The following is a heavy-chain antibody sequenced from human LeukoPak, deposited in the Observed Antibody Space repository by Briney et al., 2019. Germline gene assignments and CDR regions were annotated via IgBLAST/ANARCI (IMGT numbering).Heavy chain of an antibody. D-gene: IGHD6-13*01. CDR2: IYYSGST. J-gene: IGHJ4*02. Sequence: SETLSLTCTVSGGSISGSSYYWGWIRQPPGKGLEWIGSIYYSGSTYSNPSLKSRVTISVDTSKNQFSLKLSSVTAADTAVYFCASSYSSSWYDYWGQGTLVTVSS. V-gene: IGHV4-39*07. CDR1: GGSISGSSYY. CDR3: ASSYSSSWYDY.